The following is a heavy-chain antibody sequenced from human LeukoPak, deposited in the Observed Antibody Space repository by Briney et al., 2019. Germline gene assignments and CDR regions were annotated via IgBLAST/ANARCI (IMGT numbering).Heavy chain of an antibody. Sequence: ASVKVSCKASGYTFTSYYMYWVRQAPGQGLEWMGWINPNSGGTNFAQKFQGRVTMTRDTSISTAYMEITNLTSDDTAVYYCARIITSTWYNEFDCWGQGTLVAVSS. CDR1: GYTFTSYY. V-gene: IGHV1-2*02. CDR3: ARIITSTWYNEFDC. D-gene: IGHD1-14*01. CDR2: INPNSGGT. J-gene: IGHJ4*02.